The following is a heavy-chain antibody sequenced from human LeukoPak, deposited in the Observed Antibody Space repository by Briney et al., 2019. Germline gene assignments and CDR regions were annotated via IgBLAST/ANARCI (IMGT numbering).Heavy chain of an antibody. CDR1: GGSISSYY. CDR2: IYTSGST. Sequence: PSETLSLTCTVSGGSISSYYWSWIRQPAGKGLEWIGRIYTSGSTNYNPSLKSRVTISVDTSKNQFSLKLSSVTAADTAVYYCARDGIAASGIDAFDIWGPGTMVTVSS. CDR3: ARDGIAASGIDAFDI. D-gene: IGHD6-13*01. V-gene: IGHV4-4*07. J-gene: IGHJ3*02.